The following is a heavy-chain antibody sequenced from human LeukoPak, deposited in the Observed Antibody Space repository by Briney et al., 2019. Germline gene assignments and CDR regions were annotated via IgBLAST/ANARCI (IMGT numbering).Heavy chain of an antibody. D-gene: IGHD2-15*01. CDR3: ARGLGSFCSGGSCYSNDY. CDR1: GGSMSGYY. J-gene: IGHJ4*02. Sequence: SETLSLTCTVSGGSMSGYYWSWIRQPPGKGLEWIGDINHSGSTNYNPSLKSRVTISVDTSKNQFSLKLSSVTAADTAVYYCARGLGSFCSGGSCYSNDYWGQGTLVTVSS. CDR2: INHSGST. V-gene: IGHV4-34*01.